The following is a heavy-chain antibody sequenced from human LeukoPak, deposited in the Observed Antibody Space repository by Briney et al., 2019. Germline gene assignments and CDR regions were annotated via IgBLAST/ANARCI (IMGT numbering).Heavy chain of an antibody. D-gene: IGHD5-24*01. J-gene: IGHJ3*01. CDR3: ARDLKDDYPEDVLDL. Sequence: GGSLRLSCAASGFTFSSYTMNWVRQAPGKGLEWVSSISSSSSYIYYADSVEGRFTISRDNAKNSLYLQMNNLRAEDTAVYYCARDLKDDYPEDVLDLWGQGTMVTVSS. CDR1: GFTFSSYT. CDR2: ISSSSSYI. V-gene: IGHV3-21*01.